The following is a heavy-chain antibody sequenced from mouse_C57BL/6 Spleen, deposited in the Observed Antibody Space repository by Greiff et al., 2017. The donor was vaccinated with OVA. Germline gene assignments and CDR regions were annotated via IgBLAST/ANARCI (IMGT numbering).Heavy chain of an antibody. CDR1: GFTFSDYG. Sequence: EVQLQESGGGLVKPGGSLKLSCAASGFTFSDYGMHWVRQAPEKGLEWVAYISSGSSTIYYADTVKGRFTISRDNAKNTLFLQMTSLRSEDTAMYYCARLVDDSWFAYWGQGTLVTVSA. V-gene: IGHV5-17*01. J-gene: IGHJ3*01. CDR2: ISSGSSTI. CDR3: ARLVDDSWFAY. D-gene: IGHD1-1*02.